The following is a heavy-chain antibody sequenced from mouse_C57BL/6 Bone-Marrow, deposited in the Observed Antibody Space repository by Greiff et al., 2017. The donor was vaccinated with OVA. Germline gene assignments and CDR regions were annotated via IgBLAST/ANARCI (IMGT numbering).Heavy chain of an antibody. Sequence: VQLQQPGAEFVKPGASVKLSCKASGYTFTNYYIQWIKQRPGQGLEWIGEIDPSDSYTNYNQKFKGKATLTVDTSSSTAYMQLISLKSEDSAVYYCGSWDFAYWGQGTLVTVSA. V-gene: IGHV1-50*01. D-gene: IGHD1-1*01. CDR3: GSWDFAY. CDR2: IDPSDSYT. CDR1: GYTFTNYY. J-gene: IGHJ3*01.